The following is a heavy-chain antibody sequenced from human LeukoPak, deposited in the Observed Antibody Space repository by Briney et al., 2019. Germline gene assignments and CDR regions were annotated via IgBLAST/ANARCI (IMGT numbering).Heavy chain of an antibody. J-gene: IGHJ6*02. CDR2: IYYTGTT. CDR3: VREQRSYDFSSAFYIAHGMDV. D-gene: IGHD3-3*01. CDR1: GGSIGSFY. V-gene: IGHV4-59*01. Sequence: SETLSHTCTVSGGSIGSFYWSWIRQPPGKGLEWIGYIYYTGTTNYNPSLKSRVTISVDTSKNQLSLKLSSATAADTAVYYCVREQRSYDFSSAFYIAHGMDVWGQGTPVTVSS.